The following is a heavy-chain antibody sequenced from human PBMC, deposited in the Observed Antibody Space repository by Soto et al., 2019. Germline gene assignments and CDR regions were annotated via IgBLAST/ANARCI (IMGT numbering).Heavy chain of an antibody. CDR2: ISEDGSKK. V-gene: IGHV3-30*18. CDR3: AKSAHPATVTLYYFDY. J-gene: IGHJ4*02. D-gene: IGHD4-17*01. CDR1: GFNFNNYA. Sequence: QVQLVESGGGVVQPGRSPRLSCAASGFNFNNYAMHWVRQAPGKGLEWVTLISEDGSKKFFADSVKGRFTVSRDNSKNTVFLQMNSLKSEDTAVYYCAKSAHPATVTLYYFDYWGQGTLVTVSS.